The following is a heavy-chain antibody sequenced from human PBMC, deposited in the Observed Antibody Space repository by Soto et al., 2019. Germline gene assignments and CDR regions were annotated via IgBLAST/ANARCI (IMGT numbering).Heavy chain of an antibody. CDR3: ARDNGYYDL. Sequence: GASVKVSCKTSGYTFSSYSINWVRQAPGQGLEWMAWISSYSGDTHFAEWVQGRVTVTLDKSARTAFMEMRGLTSDDTAVYFCARDNGYYDLWGQGTLVTVSS. CDR2: ISSYSGDT. CDR1: GYTFSSYS. J-gene: IGHJ4*02. V-gene: IGHV1-18*04.